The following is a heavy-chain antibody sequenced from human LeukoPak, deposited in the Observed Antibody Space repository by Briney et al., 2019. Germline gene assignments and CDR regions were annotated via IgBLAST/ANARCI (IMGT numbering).Heavy chain of an antibody. V-gene: IGHV4-59*01. J-gene: IGHJ4*02. CDR2: IYYSGDT. CDR3: ARGTNRGAGNFDS. CDR1: GFTFSSYE. Sequence: GSLRLSCAASGFTFSSYEMNWVRQAPGKGLEWIGTIYYSGDTYYNPSLRSRVTISRDTSKNQFSLKVTSVTAADTAVYYCARGTNRGAGNFDSWGQGTLVTVSS. D-gene: IGHD6-19*01.